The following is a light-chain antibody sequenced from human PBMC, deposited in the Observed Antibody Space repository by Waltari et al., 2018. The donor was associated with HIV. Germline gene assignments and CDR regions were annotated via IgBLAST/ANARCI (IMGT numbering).Light chain of an antibody. CDR3: VLYMGSGIWV. V-gene: IGLV8-61*01. CDR2: STN. J-gene: IGLJ3*02. Sequence: QTVVTQEPSFSVSPGGTVTLPRGLRSGPVSTNYYPRWYQQTPGQAPRTLIYSTNTRSSGVPDRFSGSILGNKAALTITGAQADDESDYYCVLYMGSGIWVFGGGTKLTVL. CDR1: SGPVSTNYY.